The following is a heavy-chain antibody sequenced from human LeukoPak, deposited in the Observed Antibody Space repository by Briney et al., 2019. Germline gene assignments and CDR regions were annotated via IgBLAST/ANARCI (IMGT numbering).Heavy chain of an antibody. D-gene: IGHD1-1*01. J-gene: IGHJ3*02. CDR3: ARGGHDPGIPFDI. Sequence: GGSLRLSCAASGFTFSSYEMDWVRQAPGKGLEWVSYISSRGSAIYYADSVKGRFTISRDNAKNSLYLQMNSLRADDTAVYYCARGGHDPGIPFDIWGQGTMVTVSS. V-gene: IGHV3-48*03. CDR2: ISSRGSAI. CDR1: GFTFSSYE.